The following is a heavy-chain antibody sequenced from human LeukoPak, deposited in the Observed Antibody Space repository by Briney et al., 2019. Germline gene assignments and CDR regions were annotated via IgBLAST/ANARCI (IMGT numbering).Heavy chain of an antibody. Sequence: GGSLRLSCAASGNYWMHWVRQAPGKGLVWVSHVNSDESWTSHADSVKGRFTISRDNAKNSLYLQMNSLRAEDTAVYYCARLTTVGTFPDYWGQGTLVTVSS. V-gene: IGHV3-74*01. CDR2: VNSDESWT. CDR3: ARLTTVGTFPDY. J-gene: IGHJ4*02. CDR1: GNYW. D-gene: IGHD4-11*01.